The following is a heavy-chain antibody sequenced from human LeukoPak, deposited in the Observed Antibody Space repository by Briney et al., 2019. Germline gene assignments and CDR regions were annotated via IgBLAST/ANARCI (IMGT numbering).Heavy chain of an antibody. CDR2: ISGSGSNT. CDR3: ARGRYWTPI. CDR1: GFTFSSYA. Sequence: GGSLRLSCAASGFTFSSYAISWVRQAPGKGLEWVSAISGSGSNTYYADSVKGRFTMSRDNSKNTLYLQMNSLRAEDTAVYYCARGRYWTPIWGQGTMVTVSS. J-gene: IGHJ3*02. D-gene: IGHD1-1*01. V-gene: IGHV3-23*01.